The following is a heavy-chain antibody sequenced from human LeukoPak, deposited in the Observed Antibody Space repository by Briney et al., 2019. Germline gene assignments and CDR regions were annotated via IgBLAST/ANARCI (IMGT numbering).Heavy chain of an antibody. CDR1: GGSFSGYY. CDR2: INHSGST. Sequence: PSETLSLTCAVYGGSFSGYYWSWIRQPPGKGLEWIGEINHSGSTNYNPSLKSRVTISVDTSKNQFSLKLSSVTAADTAVYYCARVLQWLVPHFGYWGQGTLVTVSS. CDR3: ARVLQWLVPHFGY. D-gene: IGHD6-19*01. J-gene: IGHJ4*02. V-gene: IGHV4-34*01.